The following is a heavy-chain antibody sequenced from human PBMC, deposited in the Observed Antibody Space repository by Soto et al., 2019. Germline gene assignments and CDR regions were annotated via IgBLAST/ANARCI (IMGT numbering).Heavy chain of an antibody. V-gene: IGHV1-69*01. Sequence: QVQLVQSGAEVKKPGSSVKVSCKASGGTFSSYGISWVRQAPGQGLEWMGGIIPIFGTPNYAQQFQGRVTITADEATRTAYMALSSLRSDDTAVYYCARPLERGYTYGFIYWGQGTLVTVSS. D-gene: IGHD5-18*01. CDR1: GGTFSSYG. CDR3: ARPLERGYTYGFIY. J-gene: IGHJ4*02. CDR2: IIPIFGTP.